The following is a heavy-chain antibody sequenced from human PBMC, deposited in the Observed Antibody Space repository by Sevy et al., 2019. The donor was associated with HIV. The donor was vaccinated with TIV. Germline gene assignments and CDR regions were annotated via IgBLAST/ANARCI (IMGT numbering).Heavy chain of an antibody. CDR1: GFTFGDYA. Sequence: GGSLRLSCTASGFTFGDYAMSWFRQAPGKGLEWVGFIRSKAYGGTTEYAASVKGRFTISRDDSKSIAYLQMNSLKTEDTAVYYCTRDDPIVGATVPFDYWGQRTLVTVSS. CDR2: IRSKAYGGTT. V-gene: IGHV3-49*03. D-gene: IGHD1-26*01. J-gene: IGHJ4*02. CDR3: TRDDPIVGATVPFDY.